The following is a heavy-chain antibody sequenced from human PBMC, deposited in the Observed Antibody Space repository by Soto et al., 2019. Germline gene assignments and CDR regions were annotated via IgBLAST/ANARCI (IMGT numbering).Heavy chain of an antibody. CDR2: FDPEDGKT. CDR1: GYTVNELS. CDR3: ASRHDENGPGDDFWSGYYTPGEGGYYYYGMDV. Sequence: ASVKVSCKVSGYTVNELSIHWVRQAPGKGLEWLGGFDPEDGKTIYAQTLQGRLAMTEDTSADTAYMELSSLRSEDTAVYYCASRHDENGPGDDFWSGYYTPGEGGYYYYGMDVWGQGTTVTVSS. J-gene: IGHJ6*02. V-gene: IGHV1-24*01. D-gene: IGHD3-3*01.